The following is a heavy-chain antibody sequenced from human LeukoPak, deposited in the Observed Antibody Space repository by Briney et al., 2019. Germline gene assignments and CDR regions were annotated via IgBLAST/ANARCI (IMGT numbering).Heavy chain of an antibody. J-gene: IGHJ1*01. CDR3: ATDSYYYDSSGSSGPLFPTH. D-gene: IGHD3-22*01. CDR2: IVLGSGNT. CDR1: GFTFTSSA. V-gene: IGHV1-58*02. Sequence: SVKVSCKASGFTFTSSAMQWVRQARGQRLEWIGWIVLGSGNTNYAQKFRDRATITRDMSTTTAYMELSSLRSEGTAVYYCATDSYYYDSSGSSGPLFPTHWGQGTLVTVSS.